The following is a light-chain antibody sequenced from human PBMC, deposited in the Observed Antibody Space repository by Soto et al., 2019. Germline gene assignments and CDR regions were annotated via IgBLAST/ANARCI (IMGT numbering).Light chain of an antibody. CDR3: GAWDDSLSGRVV. Sequence: QSVLTQPPSASGTPGQRVTISCSGISSDIGSNYVYWYQQLPGTAPNLLIYRNNQRPSGVPDRFSGSKSGTSASLAISGLRSEDEADYYCGAWDDSLSGRVVFGGGTKVTVL. CDR2: RNN. CDR1: SSDIGSNY. J-gene: IGLJ2*01. V-gene: IGLV1-47*01.